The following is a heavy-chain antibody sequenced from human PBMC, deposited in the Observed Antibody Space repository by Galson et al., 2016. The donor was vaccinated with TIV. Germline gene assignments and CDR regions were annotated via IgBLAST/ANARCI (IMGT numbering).Heavy chain of an antibody. D-gene: IGHD2-8*01. V-gene: IGHV3-7*01. Sequence: SLRLSCAVSGISFSSYWMTWVRQAPGKGLEWVASINQGGSEKYYVDSVKGRFTISRDNAKNSLYLQMNSLRAEDTAMFYCARQGVDYWGQGTLVTVSS. CDR2: INQGGSEK. J-gene: IGHJ4*02. CDR3: ARQGVDY. CDR1: GISFSSYW.